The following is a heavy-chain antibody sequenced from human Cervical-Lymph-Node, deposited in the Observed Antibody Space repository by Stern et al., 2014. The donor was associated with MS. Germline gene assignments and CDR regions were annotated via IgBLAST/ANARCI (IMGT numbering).Heavy chain of an antibody. CDR2: IFPILGTP. J-gene: IGHJ4*02. CDR3: ARDVPYCNGVTCHHVLAY. V-gene: IGHV1-69*01. Sequence: QVQLVQSGAEVKKPGSSVKVSCKASGGSFSHYAISWVRQAPGQGLEWMGGIFPILGTPTYAQKFQGRVAITADESTNTAYMELRTLRSEDTATFYCARDVPYCNGVTCHHVLAYWGQGTLVTVSS. D-gene: IGHD2-15*01. CDR1: GGSFSHYA.